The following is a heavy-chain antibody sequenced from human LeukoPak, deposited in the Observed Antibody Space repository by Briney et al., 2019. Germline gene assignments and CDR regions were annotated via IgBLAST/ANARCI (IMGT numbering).Heavy chain of an antibody. Sequence: GGSLRLSCAASGFTFSNYTMNWVRQAPGKGLEWVSSISSRSSYIYYADSVKGRFTISRDNAKNSLYLQMNSLRAEDTAVYYCAREDGYNQRGDAFDIWGQGTMVTVSS. V-gene: IGHV3-21*01. CDR1: GFTFSNYT. D-gene: IGHD5-24*01. CDR2: ISSRSSYI. CDR3: AREDGYNQRGDAFDI. J-gene: IGHJ3*02.